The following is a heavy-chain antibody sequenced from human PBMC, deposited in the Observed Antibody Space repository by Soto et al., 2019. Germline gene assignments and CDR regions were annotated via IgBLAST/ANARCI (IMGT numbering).Heavy chain of an antibody. CDR2: IYYSGST. Sequence: SETLSLTCTVSGGSISSGGYYWSWIRQHPGKGLEWIGYIYYSGSTYYNPSLKSRVTISVDTSKNQFSLKLSSVTAADTAVYYCARGTVTTTYFDYWGQGTLVTVSS. V-gene: IGHV4-31*03. J-gene: IGHJ4*02. CDR3: ARGTVTTTYFDY. D-gene: IGHD4-4*01. CDR1: GGSISSGGYY.